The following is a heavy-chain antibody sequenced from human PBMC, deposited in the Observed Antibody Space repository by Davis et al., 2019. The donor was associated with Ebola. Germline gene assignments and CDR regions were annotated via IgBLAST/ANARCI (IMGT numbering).Heavy chain of an antibody. D-gene: IGHD4-11*01. CDR3: ARDRAYSQDY. Sequence: DSVKGRFTISRDNSKSTLYLQMNSLRAEDTAVYFCARDRAYSQDYWGQGTLVTVSS. V-gene: IGHV3-30*01. J-gene: IGHJ4*02.